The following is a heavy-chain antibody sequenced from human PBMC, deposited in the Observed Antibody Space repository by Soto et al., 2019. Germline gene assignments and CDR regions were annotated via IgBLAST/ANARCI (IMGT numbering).Heavy chain of an antibody. Sequence: GNSLKISCKGSGYKFIYYWIVWVRQVPGKGLEWVGSIYPGDFDIKYRPSFQGQVTISADKSTTTAYLQWNSLQASDTAMYYCVRTSGGEYYDSRQYYHSYWGQGTLVTVSS. CDR1: GYKFIYYW. CDR2: IYPGDFDI. J-gene: IGHJ4*02. CDR3: VRTSGGEYYDSRQYYHSY. D-gene: IGHD3-22*01. V-gene: IGHV5-51*03.